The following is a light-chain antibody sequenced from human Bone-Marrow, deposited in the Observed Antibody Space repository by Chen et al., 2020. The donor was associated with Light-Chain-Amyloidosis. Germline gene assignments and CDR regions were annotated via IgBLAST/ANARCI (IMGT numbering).Light chain of an antibody. CDR2: DAS. CDR3: QQFDNLPLYT. V-gene: IGKV1-33*01. J-gene: IGKJ2*01. Sequence: DIQMTQSPSSLSVSVGDRVTITCQASQDISTFLNWYQQKPGEAPRLLIYDASNLETGVPSRFSGSGSGTDFTFTISSLQPEDIATDYCQQFDNLPLYTFGQGTKLEI. CDR1: QDISTF.